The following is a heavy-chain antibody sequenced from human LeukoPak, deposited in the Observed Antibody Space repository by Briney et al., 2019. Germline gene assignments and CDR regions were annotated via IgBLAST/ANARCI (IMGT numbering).Heavy chain of an antibody. Sequence: PSETLSLTCAVSGGSFSGYYWSWIRQAPGKAREWIGEINHSGSTNYNPSLKRRITVSVASLESRFSLQVRSVPAADADLYYFVSLSNVYGDYGYFDNWGQGTLVTVSS. CDR2: INHSGST. J-gene: IGHJ4*02. CDR1: GGSFSGYY. D-gene: IGHD4-17*01. V-gene: IGHV4-34*01. CDR3: VSLSNVYGDYGYFDN.